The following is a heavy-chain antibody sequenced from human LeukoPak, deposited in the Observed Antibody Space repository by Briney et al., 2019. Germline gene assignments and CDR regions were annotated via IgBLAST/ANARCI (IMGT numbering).Heavy chain of an antibody. J-gene: IGHJ5*02. CDR2: IKQDGSEN. CDR3: ARAYCRSTNCCYPS. Sequence: PGGSLRLSCAASGFTFSSYWMTWVRQAPGKGLEWVANIKQDGSENYYVDSVRGRFTISRDNAQNSLSLQMNILRPQDTAVYYCARAYCRSTNCCYPSWGQGTLVTVSS. V-gene: IGHV3-7*01. CDR1: GFTFSSYW. D-gene: IGHD2-2*01.